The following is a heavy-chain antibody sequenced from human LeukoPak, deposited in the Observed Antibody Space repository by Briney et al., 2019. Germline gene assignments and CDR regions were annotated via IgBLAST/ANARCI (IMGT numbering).Heavy chain of an antibody. D-gene: IGHD3-10*01. Sequence: GGSLRLSCAASGFTFDDYAMHWVRQAPGKGLEWVSSISWNSGSIGYAGSVKGRFTISRDNAKNSLYLQMNSLRAEDMALYYCAKERSGRPLFSGFDYWGQGTLVTVSS. CDR3: AKERSGRPLFSGFDY. V-gene: IGHV3-9*03. J-gene: IGHJ4*02. CDR1: GFTFDDYA. CDR2: ISWNSGSI.